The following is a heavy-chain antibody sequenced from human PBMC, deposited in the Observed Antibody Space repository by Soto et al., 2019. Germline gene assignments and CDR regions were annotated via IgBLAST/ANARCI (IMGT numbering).Heavy chain of an antibody. D-gene: IGHD1-1*01. Sequence: SETPSLTCTVSGVSVNSGNYYWSWIRQTPGKGLEWIGYIYQSGSTRYNPSLKSRVTISLDTSKNQFSLKMSSVTAADTAVYYCASGTLYHPYGMDVRGQGKMVPVSS. CDR2: IYQSGST. CDR3: ASGTLYHPYGMDV. V-gene: IGHV4-61*01. J-gene: IGHJ6*02. CDR1: GVSVNSGNYY.